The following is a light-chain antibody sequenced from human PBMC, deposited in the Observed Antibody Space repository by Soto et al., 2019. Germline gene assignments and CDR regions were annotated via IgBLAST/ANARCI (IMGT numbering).Light chain of an antibody. CDR3: QQYGDSPLT. Sequence: EILLTQSPSTLSLSPGEGVTLSCRASQSVTVNSLAWYQQKPGQAPRLRIYAASTRAAAVPDRFTVIGSGTDGAITISRLEPEDGGVYDGQQYGDSPLTSGPGTKVDIK. J-gene: IGKJ3*01. CDR1: QSVTVNS. CDR2: AAS. V-gene: IGKV3-20*01.